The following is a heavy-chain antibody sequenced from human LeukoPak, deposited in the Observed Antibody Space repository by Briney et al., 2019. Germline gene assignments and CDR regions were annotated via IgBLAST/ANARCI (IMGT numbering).Heavy chain of an antibody. V-gene: IGHV1-2*02. Sequence: ASVKVSCKTSGSTFTGAYMHWVRQAPGQGLEWMGWVNPNSGETKIAQKLQGRVTMTRDTSIRTVYMDLGGLRSDDTAVYYCARVLCNSGYNYWGQGSLVTVSS. CDR3: ARVLCNSGYNY. J-gene: IGHJ4*02. CDR1: GSTFTGAY. CDR2: VNPNSGET. D-gene: IGHD3-9*01.